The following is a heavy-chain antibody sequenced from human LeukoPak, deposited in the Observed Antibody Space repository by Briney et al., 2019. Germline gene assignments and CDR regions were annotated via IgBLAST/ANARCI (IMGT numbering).Heavy chain of an antibody. V-gene: IGHV4-4*07. CDR1: DGSFRSYH. CDR3: ARSRSYGDYIVFLSD. CDR2: IYTSGST. Sequence: PSETLSLTCTVSDGSFRSYHWSWLRQPAGKGLEWIGFIYTSGSTKDNPSLKSRVTMSVDTSKNQVSLRLSSVTAADTAVYYWARSRSYGDYIVFLSDWGQGSLVTVSS. J-gene: IGHJ4*02. D-gene: IGHD4-17*01.